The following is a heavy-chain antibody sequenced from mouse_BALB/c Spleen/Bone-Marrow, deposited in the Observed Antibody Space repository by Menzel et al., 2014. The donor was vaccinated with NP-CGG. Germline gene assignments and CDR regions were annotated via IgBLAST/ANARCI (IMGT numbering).Heavy chain of an antibody. J-gene: IGHJ4*01. Sequence: VQLQQSGAELVKPGASVKLSCKASGYTFTSYYMYWVKQRPGQGLEWFGEINPSNGGTNFNEKFKNKATLTVDKSSSTACMQLSSLTSEDSAVYYCSRGRRDASDYWGQGTSVTVSS. V-gene: IGHV1S81*02. CDR2: INPSNGGT. CDR1: GYTFTSYY. CDR3: SRGRRDASDY.